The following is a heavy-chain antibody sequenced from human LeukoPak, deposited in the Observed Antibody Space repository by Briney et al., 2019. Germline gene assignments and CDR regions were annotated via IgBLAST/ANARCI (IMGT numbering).Heavy chain of an antibody. V-gene: IGHV3-7*01. CDR1: GFTFSSYW. D-gene: IGHD3-16*01. J-gene: IGHJ4*02. Sequence: GGSLRLSCAASGFTFSSYWMSWVRQAPGKGLEWVANIKQDGSEKYYVDSVKGGFTISRDNAKNSLYLQMNSLRAEDTAVYYCARDGYYDYVRGSYTGPFDYWGQGTLVTVSS. CDR2: IKQDGSEK. CDR3: ARDGYYDYVRGSYTGPFDY.